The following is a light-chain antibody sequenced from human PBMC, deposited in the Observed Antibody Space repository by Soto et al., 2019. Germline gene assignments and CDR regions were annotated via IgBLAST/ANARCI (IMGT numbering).Light chain of an antibody. V-gene: IGLV2-14*03. CDR2: DVS. J-gene: IGLJ2*01. Sequence: QSALTQPASVSGSPGQAITISCSGTSSDVGGYYYVSWYQQHPGKAPKLMIYDVSNPPSCVSHPFSSSKSGNTASLAISGLVDEDDSDYYCSSYTTTGTLVFGGGTKLTVL. CDR3: SSYTTTGTLV. CDR1: SSDVGGYYY.